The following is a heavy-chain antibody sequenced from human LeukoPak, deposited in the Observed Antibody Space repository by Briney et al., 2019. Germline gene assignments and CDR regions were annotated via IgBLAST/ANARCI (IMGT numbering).Heavy chain of an antibody. D-gene: IGHD2-15*01. CDR2: IGTAGDT. CDR3: ARGESGTAPHAFDI. CDR1: GFTFSSYD. V-gene: IGHV3-13*01. Sequence: GGSLRLSCAASGFTFSSYDMHWVRQATGKGLEWVSAIGTAGDTYYPGSVKGRFTISRENAKNSLYLQMNSLRAGDTAVYYCARGESGTAPHAFDIWGQGTMVTVSS. J-gene: IGHJ3*02.